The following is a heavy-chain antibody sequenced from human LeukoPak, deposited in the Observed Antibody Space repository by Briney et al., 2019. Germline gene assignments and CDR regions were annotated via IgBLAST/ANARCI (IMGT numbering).Heavy chain of an antibody. CDR2: IKQDGSEK. CDR3: ARVGEGHSVNHLDW. V-gene: IGHV3-7*02. Sequence: GGSLRLSCAASGLTFTTSWMSWVRQAPGKGLEWVADIKQDGSEKNYVDSVKGRFTISRDNAKSSLYLQMNSLRDEDTAIYFCARVGEGHSVNHLDWWGEGTLVTVSS. D-gene: IGHD3-3*01. CDR1: GLTFTTSW. J-gene: IGHJ4*02.